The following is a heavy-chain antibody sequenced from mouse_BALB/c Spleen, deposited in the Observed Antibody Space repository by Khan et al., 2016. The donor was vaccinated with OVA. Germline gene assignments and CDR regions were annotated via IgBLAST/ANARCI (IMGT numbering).Heavy chain of an antibody. CDR3: ARAYYRYDGYYAMDY. CDR2: IWGGGGT. Sequence: VKLEESGPGLVAPSQSLSITCTVSGFSLSRYIIHWVRQPPGKGLEWLGMIWGGGGTDYNSTLKSRLSISKDNSKSQVFLKMNSLQTDDTAMYYCARAYYRYDGYYAMDYWGQGTSVTVSS. J-gene: IGHJ4*01. CDR1: GFSLSRYI. V-gene: IGHV2-6-4*01. D-gene: IGHD2-14*01.